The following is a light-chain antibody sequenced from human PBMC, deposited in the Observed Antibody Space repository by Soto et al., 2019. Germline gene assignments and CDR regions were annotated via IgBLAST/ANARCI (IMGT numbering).Light chain of an antibody. V-gene: IGKV3-20*01. CDR3: QQYSRTPFT. CDR2: QSS. J-gene: IGKJ2*01. Sequence: EIALTQSPGTLSVSPGETVTLACRVSPPLDTPYMAWFQAKAGLPPRMLIHQSSLRLPGVADSFSGSGSGSDFSLTISGVEADDSAVYYCQQYSRTPFTFGQGTNLEIK. CDR1: PPLDTPY.